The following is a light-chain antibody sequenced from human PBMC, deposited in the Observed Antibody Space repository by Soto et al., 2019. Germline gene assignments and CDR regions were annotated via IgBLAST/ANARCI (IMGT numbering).Light chain of an antibody. V-gene: IGLV2-14*03. CDR3: SSYRSSSTLGV. J-gene: IGLJ1*01. CDR2: DVT. Sequence: QSALTQPASVSGSPGQSITISCTGTSSDIGGYNYVSWYQQHPGKAPKLMIYDVTNRPSGVSNRFSGSKSGNTASLTISGLQAEEEADYYCSSYRSSSTLGVFGTGTKLTVL. CDR1: SSDIGGYNY.